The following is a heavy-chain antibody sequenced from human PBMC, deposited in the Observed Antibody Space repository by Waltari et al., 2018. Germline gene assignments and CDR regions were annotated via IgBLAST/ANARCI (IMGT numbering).Heavy chain of an antibody. CDR3: ARDYYDSSGYYDAFDI. Sequence: QVQLVESGGGVVQPGRSLRLSCAASGFTFSSYGMHWVRQAPGKGLEWVAVIWYDGSNKYYADSVKGRFTISRDNSKNTLYLQMNSLRAEDTAVYYCARDYYDSSGYYDAFDIWGQGTMVTVSS. V-gene: IGHV3-33*01. CDR2: IWYDGSNK. J-gene: IGHJ3*02. D-gene: IGHD3-22*01. CDR1: GFTFSSYG.